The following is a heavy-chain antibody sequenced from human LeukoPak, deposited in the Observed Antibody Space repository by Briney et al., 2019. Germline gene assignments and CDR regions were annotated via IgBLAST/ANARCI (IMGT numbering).Heavy chain of an antibody. CDR3: ARRAFSDYYDSSGYWTHWFDP. J-gene: IGHJ5*02. Sequence: GESLKISCKGSGYSFTSYWIGWVRQMPGKGLEWMGIIYPGDSDTRYSPSFQGQVTISADKSISTAYLQWSSLKASDTAMYYCARRAFSDYYDSSGYWTHWFDPWGQGTLVTVSS. D-gene: IGHD3-22*01. V-gene: IGHV5-51*01. CDR1: GYSFTSYW. CDR2: IYPGDSDT.